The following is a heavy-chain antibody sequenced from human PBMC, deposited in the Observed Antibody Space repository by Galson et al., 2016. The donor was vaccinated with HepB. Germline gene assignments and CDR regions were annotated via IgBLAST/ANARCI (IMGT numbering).Heavy chain of an antibody. D-gene: IGHD2-21*01. CDR2: ITSGGTT. CDR1: GFSFSSYA. J-gene: IGHJ4*02. Sequence: SLRLSCAASGFSFSSYAMSWVRQAPGKGLEWDSGITSGGTTYYADSVKGRFTISRDNSKNILYLQMKSLRDEDTAVYYCARAGPSGIRYQDDWFDYWGQGTLVTVSS. V-gene: IGHV3-23*01. CDR3: ARAGPSGIRYQDDWFDY.